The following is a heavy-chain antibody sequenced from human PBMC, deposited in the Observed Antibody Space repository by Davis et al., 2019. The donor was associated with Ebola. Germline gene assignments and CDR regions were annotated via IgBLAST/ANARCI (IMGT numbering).Heavy chain of an antibody. V-gene: IGHV4-59*01. CDR3: ARPRRDPHANEPFNI. CDR2: IYYRGDA. CDR1: GGSTSTSY. D-gene: IGHD5-24*01. J-gene: IGHJ3*02. Sequence: SETLSLTCTVSGGSTSTSYWSWMRQPPGKGLEWIGYIYYRGDAIYNPSLNSRVTISLDTSRNQISLNLASVTAADTAVYYCARPRRDPHANEPFNIWGQGTMVTVSS.